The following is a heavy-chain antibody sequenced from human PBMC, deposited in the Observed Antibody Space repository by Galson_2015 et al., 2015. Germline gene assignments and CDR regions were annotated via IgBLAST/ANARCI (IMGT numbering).Heavy chain of an antibody. V-gene: IGHV1-69*04. CDR1: GYTFTSYA. J-gene: IGHJ1*01. Sequence: SVKVSCKASGYTFTSYAMNWVRQAPGQGLEWMGRIIPILGIANYAQKFQGRVTITADKSTGTAYMELSSLRSEDTAVYYCARGGGYCSGGSCYSGEYFQHWGQGTLVTVSS. D-gene: IGHD2-15*01. CDR3: ARGGGYCSGGSCYSGEYFQH. CDR2: IIPILGIA.